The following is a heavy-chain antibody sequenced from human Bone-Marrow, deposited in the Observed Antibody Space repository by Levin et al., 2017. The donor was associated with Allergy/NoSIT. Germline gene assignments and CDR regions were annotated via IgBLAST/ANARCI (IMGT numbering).Heavy chain of an antibody. CDR3: ARDDKQDLLRLSKFDF. J-gene: IGHJ4*02. D-gene: IGHD5/OR15-5a*01. Sequence: SQTLSLTCTVSNYSVTTGYYWAWIRQPPGKGLEWIGSIYRSGSAFYNPSLKSRATLSVDTSKNRFSLRLTSVTAADTAVYYCARDDKQDLLRLSKFDFWGQGTLVTVSP. CDR2: IYRSGSA. V-gene: IGHV4-38-2*02. CDR1: NYSVTTGYY.